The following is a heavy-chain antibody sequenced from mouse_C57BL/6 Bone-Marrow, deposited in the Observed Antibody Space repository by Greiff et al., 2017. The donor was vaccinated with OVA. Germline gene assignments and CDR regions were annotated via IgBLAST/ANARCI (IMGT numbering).Heavy chain of an antibody. D-gene: IGHD1-1*01. CDR3: ARTPITTVVATHWYFDV. V-gene: IGHV5-17*01. CDR1: GFTFSDYG. CDR2: ISSGSSTI. J-gene: IGHJ1*03. Sequence: EVKVVESGGGLVKPRGSLKLSCAASGFTFSDYGMHWVRQAPEKGLEWVAYISSGSSTIYYADTVKGRFTISRDNAKNTLFLQMTSLRSEDTAMYYCARTPITTVVATHWYFDVWGTGTTVTVSS.